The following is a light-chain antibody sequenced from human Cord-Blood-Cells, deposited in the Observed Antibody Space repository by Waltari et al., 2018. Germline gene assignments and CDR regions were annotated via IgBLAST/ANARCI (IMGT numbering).Light chain of an antibody. CDR3: CSYAGRV. Sequence: QSALTQPASVSGSPGQSITISCTGTSSDVGSYNLVSWYQQHPGKAPKLTIYEGSTRPSGVSNRFSGSKSGNTASLTISGLQAEDEADYYCCSYAGRVFGGGTKLTVL. J-gene: IGLJ2*01. CDR2: EGS. V-gene: IGLV2-23*01. CDR1: SSDVGSYNL.